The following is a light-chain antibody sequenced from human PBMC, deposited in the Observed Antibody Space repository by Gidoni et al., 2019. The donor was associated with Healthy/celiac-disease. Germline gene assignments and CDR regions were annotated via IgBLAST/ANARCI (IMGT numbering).Light chain of an antibody. Sequence: EIVLPQSPATRSLSPGERATLSCRASQSVSSYLAWYQQKPGQAPRLLIYDASNRTTGIPARFSGSGSGTDFTLTISSLEPEDFAVYYCQQRSNWLFTFGPGTKVDIK. CDR1: QSVSSY. CDR3: QQRSNWLFT. J-gene: IGKJ3*01. CDR2: DAS. V-gene: IGKV3-11*01.